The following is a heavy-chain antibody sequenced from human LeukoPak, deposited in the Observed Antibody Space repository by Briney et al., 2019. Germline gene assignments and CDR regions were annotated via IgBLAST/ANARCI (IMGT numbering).Heavy chain of an antibody. CDR1: GGTFSSYA. V-gene: IGHV1-69*05. CDR2: IIPIFGTA. J-gene: IGHJ4*02. D-gene: IGHD4-17*01. Sequence: ASVKVSCKAPGGTFSSYAISWVRQAPGQGLEWMGRIIPIFGTANYAQKFQGRVTITTDESTSTAYMELSSLRSEDTAVYYCAVTRTGTVTTFDYWGQGTLVTVSS. CDR3: AVTRTGTVTTFDY.